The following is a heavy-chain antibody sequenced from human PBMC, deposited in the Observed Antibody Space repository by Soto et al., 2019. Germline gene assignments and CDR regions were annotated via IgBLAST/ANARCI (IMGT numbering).Heavy chain of an antibody. CDR3: ARDGRSIGFYGMDV. CDR1: GGSISSYY. J-gene: IGHJ6*02. CDR2: IYYSGST. D-gene: IGHD6-25*01. V-gene: IGHV4-59*12. Sequence: SETLSLTCTVSGGSISSYYWSWIRQPPGKGLEWIGYIYYSGSTNYNPSLKSRVTISVDTSKNQFSLYLQMNSLRAEDTALYYCARDGRSIGFYGMDVWGQGTTVTVSS.